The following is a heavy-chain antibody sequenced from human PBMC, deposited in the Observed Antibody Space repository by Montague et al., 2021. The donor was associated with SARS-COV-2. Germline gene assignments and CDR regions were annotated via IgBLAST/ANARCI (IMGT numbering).Heavy chain of an antibody. Sequence: SETLSLTCSVSGFSISSGYYWGWIRQTPGKGLEWIGSRYQNGATYYSPSLKRPVTILLDTSKNQFSLSLTSVTAADTAVYYCARSGVGIFDFSYFDSWDQGSLVIVSS. D-gene: IGHD3-3*01. CDR3: ARSGVGIFDFSYFDS. J-gene: IGHJ4*02. V-gene: IGHV4-38-2*02. CDR2: RYQNGAT. CDR1: GFSISSGYY.